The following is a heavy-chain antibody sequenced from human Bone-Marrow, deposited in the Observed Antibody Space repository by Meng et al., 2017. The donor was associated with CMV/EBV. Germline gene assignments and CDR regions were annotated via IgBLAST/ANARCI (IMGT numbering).Heavy chain of an antibody. CDR2: IYPGDSDT. Sequence: GGSLRLSCKGSGYSFTSYWIGWVRQMPGKGLEWMGIIYPGDSDTRYSPSLQGQVTISADKSISTAYLQWSSLKASDTAMYYCASSPSSSSPSDYWGQGTLVTVSS. D-gene: IGHD6-13*01. V-gene: IGHV5-51*01. CDR3: ASSPSSSSPSDY. CDR1: GYSFTSYW. J-gene: IGHJ4*02.